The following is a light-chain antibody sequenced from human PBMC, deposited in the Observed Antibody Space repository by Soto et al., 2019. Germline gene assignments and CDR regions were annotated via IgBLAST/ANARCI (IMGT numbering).Light chain of an antibody. CDR2: GAS. CDR1: QSVSRSY. J-gene: IGKJ5*01. Sequence: IALTQSPGTLSLSPGERATLSCRASQSVSRSYLAWYQQKPGQAPRLLIYGASSRATGIPDRFSGSGSGTDFTLTINRLEPEDFAVYYCQKYGSSITFGQGTRLEIK. CDR3: QKYGSSIT. V-gene: IGKV3-20*01.